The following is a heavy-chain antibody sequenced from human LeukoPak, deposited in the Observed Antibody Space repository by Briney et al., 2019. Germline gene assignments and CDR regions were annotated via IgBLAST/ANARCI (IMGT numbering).Heavy chain of an antibody. CDR3: ARENCYDSSGYYAFDY. V-gene: IGHV3-23*01. D-gene: IGHD3-22*01. J-gene: IGHJ4*02. CDR2: ISGSGGST. CDR1: GFTFSSYA. Sequence: PGGSLRLSCAASGFTFSSYAMSWVRQAPGKGLEWVSAISGSGGSTYYADSVKGRFTISRDNSKNTLYLQMNSLRAEDTAVYYCARENCYDSSGYYAFDYWGQGTLVTVSS.